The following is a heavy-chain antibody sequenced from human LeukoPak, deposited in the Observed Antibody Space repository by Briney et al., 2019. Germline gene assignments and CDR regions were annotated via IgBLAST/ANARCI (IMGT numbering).Heavy chain of an antibody. D-gene: IGHD4-17*01. CDR2: IWYDGSNK. CDR1: GFTFSSYG. CDR3: AREISPTVTSYYFDY. J-gene: IGHJ4*02. V-gene: IGHV3-33*01. Sequence: GRSLRLSCAASGFTFSSYGMHWVRQAPGKGLEWVAVIWYDGSNKYYVGSVKGRFTISRDNSKNTLYLQMNSLRAEDTAVYYCAREISPTVTSYYFDYWGQGTLVTVSS.